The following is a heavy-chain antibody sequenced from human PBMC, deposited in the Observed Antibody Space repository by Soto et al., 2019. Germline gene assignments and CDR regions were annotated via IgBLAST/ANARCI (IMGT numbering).Heavy chain of an antibody. CDR1: GGSISSYY. V-gene: IGHV4-59*12. D-gene: IGHD2-15*01. CDR2: IYYSGIT. CDR3: ASTQYGGKSSGAFDI. J-gene: IGHJ3*02. Sequence: SETLSLTCTVSGGSISSYYWSWIRQPPGKGLEWIGYIYYSGITYYNPSLKSRVTISVDRSKNQFSLKLSSVTAADTAVYYCASTQYGGKSSGAFDIWGQGTMVTVSS.